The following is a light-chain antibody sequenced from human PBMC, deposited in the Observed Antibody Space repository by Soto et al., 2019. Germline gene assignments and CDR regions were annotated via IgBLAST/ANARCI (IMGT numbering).Light chain of an antibody. CDR3: TSYTSSSTLIV. V-gene: IGLV2-14*01. CDR2: DVS. CDR1: TSDVGGYNL. J-gene: IGLJ2*01. Sequence: QSALTQPASVSGAPGQSISISCTGTTSDVGGYNLDSWYQQHPGKAPKLMIYDVSNRPSGVSNRFSGSKSGNTASLTISGLQAEDEDDYYCTSYTSSSTLIVFGGGTKLTVL.